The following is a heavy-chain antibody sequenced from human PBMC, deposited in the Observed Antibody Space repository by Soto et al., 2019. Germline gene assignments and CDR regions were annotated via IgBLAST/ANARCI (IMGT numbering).Heavy chain of an antibody. CDR1: GGSISSAGYY. D-gene: IGHD6-6*01. CDR3: ARSPYSSLSGPYNWFDL. V-gene: IGHV4-31*03. J-gene: IGHJ5*02. CDR2: IYYTGST. Sequence: SETLSLTCSVPGGSISSAGYYWSWIHQHPGKGLEWIGYIYYTGSTYYNPSLKSRVTLSVDTSKNQFSLKLSSMTAADTAVYYCARSPYSSLSGPYNWFDLWGRGTLVTVSS.